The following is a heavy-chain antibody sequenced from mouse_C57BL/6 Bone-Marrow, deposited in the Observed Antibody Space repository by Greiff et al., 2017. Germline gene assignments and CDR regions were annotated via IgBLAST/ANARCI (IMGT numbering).Heavy chain of an antibody. V-gene: IGHV14-4*01. J-gene: IGHJ3*01. D-gene: IGHD1-1*01. Sequence: VQLQQSGAELVRPGASVKLSCTASGFNIKDDYMHWVKQRPEQGLEWIGWIDPENGDTEYASKFQGKATITADTSSNTAYLQLSSLTSEDTAVYYCTPLLLQFAYWGQGTLVTVSA. CDR3: TPLLLQFAY. CDR1: GFNIKDDY. CDR2: IDPENGDT.